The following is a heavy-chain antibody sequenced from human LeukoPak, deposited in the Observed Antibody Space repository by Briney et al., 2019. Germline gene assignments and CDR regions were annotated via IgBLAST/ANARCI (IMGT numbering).Heavy chain of an antibody. CDR3: VGGTGWRLDS. D-gene: IGHD6-25*01. V-gene: IGHV3-7*05. CDR2: IKQDGSEE. Sequence: GGSLRLSCAASGFTFSTYWMNWVRQAPGKGLEWVAIIKQDGSEEFYVDSVKGRFIISRDNAKNSLYLQMNSLRVEDMAVYYCVGGTGWRLDSWGQGTTVTVSS. J-gene: IGHJ6*02. CDR1: GFTFSTYW.